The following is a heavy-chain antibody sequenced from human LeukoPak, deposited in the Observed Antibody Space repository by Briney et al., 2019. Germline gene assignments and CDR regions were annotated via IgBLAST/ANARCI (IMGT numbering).Heavy chain of an antibody. V-gene: IGHV1-18*01. CDR3: ARPRGSSGRGDFDY. CDR2: INACNSNT. D-gene: IGHD6-19*01. Sequence: GASVKVSCKASGYTFTTYGISWVRQAPGQGLEWMGWINACNSNTNYAQKLQGRVTMTTDTSTSTAYMELRSLRSDDTAVYYCARPRGSSGRGDFDYWGQGTLVTVST. J-gene: IGHJ4*02. CDR1: GYTFTTYG.